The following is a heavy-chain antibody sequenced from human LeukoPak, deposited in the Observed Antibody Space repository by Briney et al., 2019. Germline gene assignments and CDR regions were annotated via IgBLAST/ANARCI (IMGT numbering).Heavy chain of an antibody. J-gene: IGHJ4*02. V-gene: IGHV3-48*03. CDR2: IRHDIQFI. D-gene: IGHD3-10*01. Sequence: GGSLRLSCAASGFTFSSYEMNWVRQAAGKSLEWIAYIRHDIQFIDYADSVKGRFTISRDNARNSLYLHMNSLRAEDTAVYYCAALWFGEGVYWGQGAQVTVSS. CDR3: AALWFGEGVY. CDR1: GFTFSSYE.